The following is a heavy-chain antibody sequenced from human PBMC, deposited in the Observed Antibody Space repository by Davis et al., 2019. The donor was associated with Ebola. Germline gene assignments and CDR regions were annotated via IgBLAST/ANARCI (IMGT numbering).Heavy chain of an antibody. V-gene: IGHV1-46*01. Sequence: ASVKVSCKASGYTFTSYYMHWVRQAPGQGLEWMGIINPSGGSTSYAQKFQGRVTMTRDTSTSTVYMELSSLRSEDTAVYYCASNRDTAMPLSAFDIWGQGTMVTVSS. CDR1: GYTFTSYY. CDR3: ASNRDTAMPLSAFDI. CDR2: INPSGGST. D-gene: IGHD5-18*01. J-gene: IGHJ3*02.